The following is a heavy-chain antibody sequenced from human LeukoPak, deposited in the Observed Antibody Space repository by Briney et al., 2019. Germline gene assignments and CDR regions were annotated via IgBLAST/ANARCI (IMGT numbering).Heavy chain of an antibody. CDR3: AKGYSSGWYYFHC. V-gene: IGHV3-23*01. CDR1: GFTFSDYY. Sequence: GGSLRLSCAASGFTFSDYYMSWIRQAPGKGLELVSAISGSGVSTYYADSVKGRFTISRDNSKNTPYLQMNSLRAEDTAVYYCAKGYSSGWYYFHCWGQGTLVTVSS. D-gene: IGHD6-19*01. J-gene: IGHJ4*02. CDR2: ISGSGVST.